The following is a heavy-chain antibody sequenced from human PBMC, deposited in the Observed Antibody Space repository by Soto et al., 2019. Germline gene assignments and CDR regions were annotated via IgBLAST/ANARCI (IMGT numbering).Heavy chain of an antibody. D-gene: IGHD6-13*01. CDR1: GYTVTSYW. CDR2: IFPGDSDT. V-gene: IGHV5-51*01. J-gene: IGHJ4*02. CDR3: ARQATYSSSWPD. Sequence: PGEALKISGKGSGYTVTSYWSGWVRQMPGKGLEWMGIIFPGDSDTRYSPSFQGQVTIPADKSITTAYLQWSSLKASDTAMYYCARQATYSSSWPDWGQGTLVTVSS.